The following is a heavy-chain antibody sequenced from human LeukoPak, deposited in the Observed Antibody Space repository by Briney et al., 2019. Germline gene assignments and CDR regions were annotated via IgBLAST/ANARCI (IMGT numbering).Heavy chain of an antibody. Sequence: GGSLRLSCAASGFTFSSYSMNWVRQAPGKGLEWVSSISTSSSYIYYAASEKGRFTISRDNAKNSLYLQMNSLRAEDTAVYYCARDLLGTLVRGPIDYWGQGTLVTVSS. CDR3: ARDLLGTLVRGPIDY. CDR2: ISTSSSYI. J-gene: IGHJ4*02. CDR1: GFTFSSYS. D-gene: IGHD3-10*01. V-gene: IGHV3-21*01.